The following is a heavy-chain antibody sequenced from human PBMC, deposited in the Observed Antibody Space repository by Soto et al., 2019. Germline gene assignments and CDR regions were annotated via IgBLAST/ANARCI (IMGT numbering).Heavy chain of an antibody. Sequence: SETLSLTCTVSGGSISSGGYYWSWIRQHPGKGLEWIGYIYCSGSTYYNPSLKSRVTISVDTSKNQFSLKLSSVTAADTAVYYCAREPSTATTYYYYGMDVWGQGTTVTVSS. CDR3: AREPSTATTYYYYGMDV. D-gene: IGHD1-26*01. CDR1: GGSISSGGYY. CDR2: IYCSGST. V-gene: IGHV4-31*03. J-gene: IGHJ6*02.